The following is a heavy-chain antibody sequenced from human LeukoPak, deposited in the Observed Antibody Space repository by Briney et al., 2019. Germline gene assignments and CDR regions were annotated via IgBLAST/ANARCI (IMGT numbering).Heavy chain of an antibody. CDR3: AKDVSALTYNASWPGPGF. J-gene: IGHJ4*02. CDR1: GFTFSSYA. CDR2: ISYDGSNK. V-gene: IGHV3-30-3*02. Sequence: PGRSLRLSCAASGFTFSSYAMHWVRQAPGKGLEWVAVISYDGSNKYYADSVKGRFTISRDNSKNTLYLHLNSLRAEDTAIYYCAKDVSALTYNASWPGPGFWGQGTLVSVSS. D-gene: IGHD3-10*01.